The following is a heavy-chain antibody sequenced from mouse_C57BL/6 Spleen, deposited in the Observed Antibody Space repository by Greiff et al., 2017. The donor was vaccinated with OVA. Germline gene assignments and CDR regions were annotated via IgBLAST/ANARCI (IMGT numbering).Heavy chain of an antibody. CDR1: GFTFSDYY. J-gene: IGHJ3*01. CDR2: INYDGSST. D-gene: IGHD4-1*01. CDR3: ARSLTGAWFAY. Sequence: EVKLVESAGGLVQPGSSMKLSCTASGFTFSDYYMAWVRQVPEKGLEWVANINYDGSSTYYLDSLKSRFIISRDNAKNILYLQMSSLKSEDTATYYCARSLTGAWFAYWGQGTLVTVSA. V-gene: IGHV5-16*01.